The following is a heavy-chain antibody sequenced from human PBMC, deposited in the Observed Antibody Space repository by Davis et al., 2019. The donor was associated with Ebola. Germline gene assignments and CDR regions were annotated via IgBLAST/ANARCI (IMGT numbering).Heavy chain of an antibody. J-gene: IGHJ3*02. CDR2: ININTGNP. CDR1: GYSFTTYG. CDR3: ARDGYYDSSGYSHAAFNI. D-gene: IGHD3-22*01. V-gene: IGHV7-4-1*02. Sequence: ASVKVSCKASGYSFTTYGMNWVRQAPGQGLEWMGWININTGNPTYAQGFTGRFVFSLDTSVSTAYLQITSLKAEDTAVYYCARDGYYDSSGYSHAAFNIWGQGTMVTVSS.